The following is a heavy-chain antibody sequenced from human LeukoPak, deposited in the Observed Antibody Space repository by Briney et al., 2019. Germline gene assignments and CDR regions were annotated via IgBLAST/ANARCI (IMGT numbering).Heavy chain of an antibody. V-gene: IGHV3-74*01. CDR3: ARGPNSNWSGLDF. CDR2: ISPTGSTT. J-gene: IGHJ4*02. Sequence: GGSLSLSVPASGFSFGGHGMHWPRKLQGRGLVWVSRISPTGSTTSYADSVKGRFTVSRDNAKNTLYLQVNNLRAEDTAVYYCARGPNSNWSGLDFWGQGTLLTVSS. CDR1: GFSFGGHG. D-gene: IGHD6-6*01.